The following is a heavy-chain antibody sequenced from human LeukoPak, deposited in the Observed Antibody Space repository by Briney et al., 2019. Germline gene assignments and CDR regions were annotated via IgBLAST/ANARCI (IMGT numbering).Heavy chain of an antibody. V-gene: IGHV3-33*06. CDR2: IWYDGSNK. D-gene: IGHD2-2*02. CDR1: GFTFSSYG. CDR3: AKLYYCSSTSCYNAGSAFDI. J-gene: IGHJ3*02. Sequence: GRSLRLSCAASGFTFSSYGMHWVRQAPGKGLEWVAVIWYDGSNKYYADSVKGRFTISRDNSKNTLYLRMNSLRAEDTAVYYCAKLYYCSSTSCYNAGSAFDIWGQGTMVTVSS.